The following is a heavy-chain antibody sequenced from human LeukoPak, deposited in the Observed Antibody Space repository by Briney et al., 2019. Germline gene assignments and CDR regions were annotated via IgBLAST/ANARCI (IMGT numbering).Heavy chain of an antibody. D-gene: IGHD6-6*01. V-gene: IGHV3-33*01. Sequence: PGGSLRLSCAASGFTFSSYGMHWVRQAPGKGLEWVAVIWYDGSNKYYADSVEGRFTISRDNSKNTLYLQMNSLRAEDTAVYYCASSIASPLDYWGQGTLVTVSS. CDR2: IWYDGSNK. J-gene: IGHJ4*02. CDR3: ASSIASPLDY. CDR1: GFTFSSYG.